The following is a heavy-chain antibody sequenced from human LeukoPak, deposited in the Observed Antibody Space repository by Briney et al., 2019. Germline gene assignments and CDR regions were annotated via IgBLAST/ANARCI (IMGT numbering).Heavy chain of an antibody. J-gene: IGHJ4*02. CDR1: GFTFSSYS. V-gene: IGHV3-21*01. CDR2: ISSSSSYI. CDR3: ARRLGATREIDY. D-gene: IGHD1-26*01. Sequence: GGSLGLSCAASGFTFSSYSMNWVRQAPGKGLEWVSSISSSSSYIYYADSVKGRFTISRDNAKNSLYLQMNSLRAEDTAVYYCARRLGATREIDYWGQGTLVTVSS.